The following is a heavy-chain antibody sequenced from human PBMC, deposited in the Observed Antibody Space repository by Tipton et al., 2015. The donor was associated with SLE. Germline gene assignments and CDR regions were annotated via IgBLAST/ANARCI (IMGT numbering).Heavy chain of an antibody. D-gene: IGHD6-13*01. Sequence: SLRLSCAATGLTFSSYGMHWVRQAPGKGLEWVSSISSSSSYIYYADSVKGRFTISRDNAKNSLYLQMNSLRAEDTAVYYCAKVGVWQQLLRDWYFDLWGRGTLVTVSS. CDR1: GLTFSSYG. V-gene: IGHV3-21*04. CDR2: ISSSSSYI. CDR3: AKVGVWQQLLRDWYFDL. J-gene: IGHJ2*01.